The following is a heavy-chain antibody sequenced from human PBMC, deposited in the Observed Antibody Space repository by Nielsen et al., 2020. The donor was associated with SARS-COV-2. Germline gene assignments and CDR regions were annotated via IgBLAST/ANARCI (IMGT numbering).Heavy chain of an antibody. CDR1: GFTFSSYA. Sequence: GGSLRLSCAASGFTFSSYAMSWVRQAPGKGLEWVSAISGSGGSTYYADSVKGRFAISRDNSKNTLYLQMNSLRAEDTAVYYCAKRGSNNDYYYYYMDVWGKGTTVTVSS. D-gene: IGHD6-13*01. CDR2: ISGSGGST. V-gene: IGHV3-23*01. J-gene: IGHJ6*03. CDR3: AKRGSNNDYYYYYMDV.